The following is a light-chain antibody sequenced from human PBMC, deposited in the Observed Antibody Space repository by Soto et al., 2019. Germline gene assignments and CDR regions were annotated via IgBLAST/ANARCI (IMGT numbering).Light chain of an antibody. CDR1: QSISNH. Sequence: DIHMTHSPSSLSAALGDRVTITCRASQSISNHLNWYQQKPGKAPKLLIFAASSLQSGVPSRFSGSRSGPDFTLTISSLQPEDFATYYCQQSYSSPPTFGQGTKVDIK. V-gene: IGKV1-39*01. CDR2: AAS. CDR3: QQSYSSPPT. J-gene: IGKJ1*01.